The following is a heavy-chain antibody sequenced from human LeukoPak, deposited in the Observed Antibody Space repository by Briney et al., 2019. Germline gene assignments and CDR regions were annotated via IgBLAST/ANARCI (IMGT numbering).Heavy chain of an antibody. CDR1: GFTFSRYW. J-gene: IGHJ4*02. Sequence: GGSLRLSCAASGFTFSRYWMSWVRQAPGKGLGWVANIKQDGSDKYYVDSVKGRFTISRDNAKNSLYLQMNSLRAEDTAVYYCAREGGIAAAGTNYWGQGTLVTVSS. D-gene: IGHD6-13*01. CDR3: AREGGIAAAGTNY. V-gene: IGHV3-7*03. CDR2: IKQDGSDK.